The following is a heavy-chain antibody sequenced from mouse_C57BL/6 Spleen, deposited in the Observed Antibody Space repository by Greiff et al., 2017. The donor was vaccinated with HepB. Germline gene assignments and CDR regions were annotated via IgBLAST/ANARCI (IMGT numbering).Heavy chain of an antibody. V-gene: IGHV1-64*01. CDR2: IHPNSGST. CDR1: GYTFTSYW. Sequence: QVQLQQPGAELVKPGASVKLSCKASGYTFTSYWMDWVKQRPGQGLEWIGMIHPNSGSTNYNEKFKSKATLTVDKSSSTAYMQLSSLTSEDSAVYYCARHLLVRDYFDYWGQGTTLTVSS. J-gene: IGHJ2*01. D-gene: IGHD2-2*01. CDR3: ARHLLVRDYFDY.